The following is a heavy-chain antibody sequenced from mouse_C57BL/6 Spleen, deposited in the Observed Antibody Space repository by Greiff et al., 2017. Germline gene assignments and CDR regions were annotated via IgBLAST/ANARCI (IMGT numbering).Heavy chain of an antibody. V-gene: IGHV1-61*01. CDR3: ARKRTGYFDY. J-gene: IGHJ2*01. CDR2: IYPSDSET. D-gene: IGHD4-1*01. Sequence: QVQLQQPGAELVRPGSSVKLSCKASGYTFTSYWMDWVKQRPGQGLEWIGNIYPSDSETHYNQKFKDKATLTVDKSSSTAYMQLSSLTSEDSAVYYCARKRTGYFDYWGQGTTLTVSS. CDR1: GYTFTSYW.